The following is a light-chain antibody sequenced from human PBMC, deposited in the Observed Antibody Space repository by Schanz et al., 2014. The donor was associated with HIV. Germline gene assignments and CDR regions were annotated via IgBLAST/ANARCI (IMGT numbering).Light chain of an antibody. CDR2: ANH. V-gene: IGLV1-51*01. J-gene: IGLJ2*01. CDR3: ATWDATVSAVL. CDR1: SSNIGNNY. Sequence: QSVLTQPPSVSAAPGQKVTISCSGSSSNIGNNYVSWYQHLPGTAPKLLIYANHERPSEIPDRFSASRTGTSATLAIIGLQSGDEAEYYCATWDATVSAVLFGGGTKVTVL.